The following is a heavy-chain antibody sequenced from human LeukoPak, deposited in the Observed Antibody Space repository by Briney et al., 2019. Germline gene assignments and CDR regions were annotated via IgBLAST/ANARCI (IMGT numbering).Heavy chain of an antibody. V-gene: IGHV4-39*01. CDR3: ARRGRVEYSSSSYAFDI. CDR2: IYYSGST. J-gene: IGHJ3*02. CDR1: GGSISSSSYH. D-gene: IGHD6-6*01. Sequence: SETLSLTCTVSGGSISSSSYHWGWIRQPPGMGLEWIGNIYYSGSTDYNPSLKSRVTISVDTSKNQFSLKLSSVTAADTAVYYCARRGRVEYSSSSYAFDIWGQGTMVTVSS.